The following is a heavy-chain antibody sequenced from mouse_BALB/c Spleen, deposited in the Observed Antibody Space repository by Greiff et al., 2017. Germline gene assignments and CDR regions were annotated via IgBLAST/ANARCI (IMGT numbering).Heavy chain of an antibody. CDR2: ISSGSSTT. J-gene: IGHJ4*01. CDR1: GFTFSSFG. D-gene: IGHD2-10*01. CDR3: ARRGAYYGNYDYAMDY. V-gene: IGHV5-17*02. Sequence: EVQGVESGGGLVQPGGSRKLSCAASGFTFSSFGMHWVRQAPEKGLEWVAYISSGSSTTYYADTVKGRFTISRDNPKNTLFLQMTSLRSEDTAMYYCARRGAYYGNYDYAMDYWGQGTSVTVSS.